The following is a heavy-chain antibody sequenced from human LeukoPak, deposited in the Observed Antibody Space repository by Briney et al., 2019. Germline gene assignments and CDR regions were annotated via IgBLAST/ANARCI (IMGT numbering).Heavy chain of an antibody. CDR3: ARADQGSFDY. CDR2: IYYSGST. CDR1: GGSISSGGYS. J-gene: IGHJ4*02. V-gene: IGHV4-30-4*07. Sequence: SQTLSLTCAVSGGSISSGGYSWSWIRQPPGKGLEWIGYIYYSGSTYYNPSLKSRVTISVDTSKNQFSLKLSSVTAADTAVYYCARADQGSFDYWGQGTLVTVSS. D-gene: IGHD2-15*01.